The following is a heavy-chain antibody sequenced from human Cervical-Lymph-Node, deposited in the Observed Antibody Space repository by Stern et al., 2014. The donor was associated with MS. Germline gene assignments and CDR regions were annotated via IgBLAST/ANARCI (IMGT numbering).Heavy chain of an antibody. CDR2: ISSSGSTI. CDR1: GFTFSEYY. V-gene: IGHV3-11*01. Sequence: VQLVESGGGLVKPGGSLRLSCAASGFTFSEYYMSWIRQAPGKGLEWVSYISSSGSTIYYADSVKGRFTISRDNAKNSLYLQMNSLRAEDTAVYYCARVQEAGDYYYYGMDVWGQGTTVTVSS. CDR3: ARVQEAGDYYYYGMDV. D-gene: IGHD1-1*01. J-gene: IGHJ6*02.